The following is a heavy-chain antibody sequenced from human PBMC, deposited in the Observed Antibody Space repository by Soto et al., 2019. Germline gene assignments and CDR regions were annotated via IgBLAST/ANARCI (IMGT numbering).Heavy chain of an antibody. J-gene: IGHJ5*02. CDR2: ISGSGGST. CDR3: AKDRTYDFWSGSWFDP. Sequence: GGSLRLSCAASGFTFSSYAMSWGRQAPGKGLEWVSAISGSGGSTYYADSVKGRFTISRDNSKNTLYLQMNSLRAEDTAVYYCAKDRTYDFWSGSWFDPWGQGTLVTVSS. D-gene: IGHD3-3*01. V-gene: IGHV3-23*01. CDR1: GFTFSSYA.